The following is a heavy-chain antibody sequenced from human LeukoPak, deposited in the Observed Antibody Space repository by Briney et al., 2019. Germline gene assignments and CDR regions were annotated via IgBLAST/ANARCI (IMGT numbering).Heavy chain of an antibody. J-gene: IGHJ4*02. CDR2: ISGSGGTT. CDR1: AFTFSSYW. D-gene: IGHD3-10*01. V-gene: IGHV3-23*01. CDR3: AKDYYVSGTYGLFDY. Sequence: GGSLRLSCAASAFTFSSYWMSWVRQAPGKGLEWVSEISGSGGTTFYADSVKGRFTISRDNSKNTLFVQMNSLRAEDTAVYFCAKDYYVSGTYGLFDYWDQGTLVTVSS.